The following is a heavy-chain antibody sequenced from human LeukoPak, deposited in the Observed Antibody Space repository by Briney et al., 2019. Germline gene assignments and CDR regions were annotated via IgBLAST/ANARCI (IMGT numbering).Heavy chain of an antibody. Sequence: PGGSLRLSCAASGFTFGSYAMSWVRQPPGKGLEGVSTISGSGGSTYSADSLKGRFTISRDTSKNTLYLQMNSPRVEDTALYYCAEESVQAAPLYGVDGWGQGTQVTVSS. CDR2: ISGSGGST. J-gene: IGHJ4*02. V-gene: IGHV3-23*01. CDR3: AEESVQAAPLYGVDG. D-gene: IGHD2-2*01. CDR1: GFTFGSYA.